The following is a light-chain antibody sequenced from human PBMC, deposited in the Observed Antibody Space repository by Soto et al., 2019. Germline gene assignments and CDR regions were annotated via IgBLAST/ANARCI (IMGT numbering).Light chain of an antibody. J-gene: IGKJ4*01. CDR2: GAS. Sequence: EIVMTQSPATLSVSPGERATLSCRASQSVDINLAWYQQKPGQAPRLLIFGASTRATGIPARFSGSGYGTDFTLTISSLQSEDFGVYFCQQYDKWPLTFGGGTKVEIK. CDR3: QQYDKWPLT. CDR1: QSVDIN. V-gene: IGKV3D-15*01.